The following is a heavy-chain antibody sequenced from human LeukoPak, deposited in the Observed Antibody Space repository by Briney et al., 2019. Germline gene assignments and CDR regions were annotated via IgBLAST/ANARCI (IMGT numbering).Heavy chain of an antibody. CDR3: ARKAYDSDCFDF. J-gene: IGHJ4*02. CDR2: IKQDGSDQ. D-gene: IGHD2-21*01. CDR1: GFXFNRHW. V-gene: IGHV3-7*04. Sequence: GGSLRLSCAASGFXFNRHWITWVRQAPGKGLEWVANIKQDGSDQYYVGSVKGRFTISRDNAKNSLYMQMNNLRDEDTAVYYCARKAYDSDCFDFWGQGTLVTVSS.